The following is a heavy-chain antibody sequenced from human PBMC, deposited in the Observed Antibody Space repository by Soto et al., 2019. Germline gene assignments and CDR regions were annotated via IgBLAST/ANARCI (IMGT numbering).Heavy chain of an antibody. CDR3: AKVPVGATCRFDY. CDR1: GFTFSNYA. J-gene: IGHJ4*02. V-gene: IGHV3-23*01. D-gene: IGHD1-26*01. CDR2: ISGSGGST. Sequence: GGSLRLSCAGSGFTFSNYAMSWVRQAPGKGLEWVSAISGSGGSTYYADSVKGRFTISRDNSKNTLDLQMNSLRAEDTAVYYCAKVPVGATCRFDYWGQGTLVTVSS.